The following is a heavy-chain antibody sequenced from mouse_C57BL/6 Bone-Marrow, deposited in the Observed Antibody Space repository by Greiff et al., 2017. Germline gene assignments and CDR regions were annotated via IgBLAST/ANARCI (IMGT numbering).Heavy chain of an antibody. D-gene: IGHD3-2*01. CDR3: ARWGDSSGYYDMDY. Sequence: VQLQQSGPELVKPGASVKISCKASGYSFTDYNMNWVQQSNGKSLEWIGVINPNYGTTSYNQKFKGKATLTVDKSSSTVYMQLNSLTSEDSAVYYCARWGDSSGYYDMDYWGQGTSVTVSS. CDR1: GYSFTDYN. V-gene: IGHV1-39*01. CDR2: INPNYGTT. J-gene: IGHJ4*01.